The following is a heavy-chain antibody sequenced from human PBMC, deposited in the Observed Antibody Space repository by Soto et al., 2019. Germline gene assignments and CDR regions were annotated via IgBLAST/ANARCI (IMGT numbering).Heavy chain of an antibody. CDR1: GFTFSSYG. V-gene: IGHV3-30*03. Sequence: GGSLRLSCAASGFTFSSYGMHWVRQAPGKGLEWVAVISYDGSNKYYADSVKGRFTISRDNSKNTLYLQMNSLRAEDTAVYYCAREGVTRALGAFDIWGQGTMVTVSS. CDR2: ISYDGSNK. J-gene: IGHJ3*02. D-gene: IGHD1-26*01. CDR3: AREGVTRALGAFDI.